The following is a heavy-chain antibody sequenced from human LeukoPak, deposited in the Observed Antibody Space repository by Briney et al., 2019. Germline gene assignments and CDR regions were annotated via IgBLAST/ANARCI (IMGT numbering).Heavy chain of an antibody. J-gene: IGHJ4*02. CDR2: INSGDNNI. Sequence: HPGGSLRLSCAASGFTFSSFNMNWGRQAPGKGLEWVSYINSGDNNIYYTDSVKGRFTISRDNAKNSLYLQMNSLRDEDTAVYYCARGSYYYDTTVYYAPDFWGQGTLVTVSS. V-gene: IGHV3-48*02. CDR3: ARGSYYYDTTVYYAPDF. D-gene: IGHD3-22*01. CDR1: GFTFSSFN.